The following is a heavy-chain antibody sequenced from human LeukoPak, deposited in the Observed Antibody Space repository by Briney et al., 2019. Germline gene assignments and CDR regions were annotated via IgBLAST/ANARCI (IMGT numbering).Heavy chain of an antibody. CDR3: ARGSDGWFAFDY. J-gene: IGHJ4*02. CDR1: EFTVSTNY. Sequence: PGGSLRLSCAASEFTVSTNYMSWVRQVPGKGLEWVSIIYSTGGKYYADSVKGRFTISRDNSKHTLYLQMNSLRGEDTAVYYCARGSDGWFAFDYWGQGILVTVSS. CDR2: IYSTGGK. V-gene: IGHV3-66*01. D-gene: IGHD6-19*01.